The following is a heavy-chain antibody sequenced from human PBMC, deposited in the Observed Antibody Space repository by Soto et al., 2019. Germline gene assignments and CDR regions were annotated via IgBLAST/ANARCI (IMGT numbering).Heavy chain of an antibody. Sequence: PSETLSVTCAVSGVTISTYYWSWFRQPPGKGLEWIGYNYHSGTTNYNPSLKSRVTISVDTSKNQFSLRLTSVTAADTAIYYCVREAYIGYGHAIDYWGQGTLGTV. J-gene: IGHJ4*02. CDR3: VREAYIGYGHAIDY. CDR1: GVTISTYY. CDR2: NYHSGTT. D-gene: IGHD5-12*01. V-gene: IGHV4-59*01.